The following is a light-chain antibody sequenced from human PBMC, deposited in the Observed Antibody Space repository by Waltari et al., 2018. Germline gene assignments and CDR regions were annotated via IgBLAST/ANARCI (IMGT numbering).Light chain of an antibody. CDR3: QQYGSSPWT. J-gene: IGKJ1*01. CDR1: QSVSSSY. Sequence: EIVLTQSPGTLSLSPGERATLSCRASQSVSSSYLAWYQQKPGQAPRLLIYGASSRATGIPDSFSGSGSGTDFTLTISRLEPEDFAVYYCQQYGSSPWTFGQGTKVKIK. V-gene: IGKV3-20*01. CDR2: GAS.